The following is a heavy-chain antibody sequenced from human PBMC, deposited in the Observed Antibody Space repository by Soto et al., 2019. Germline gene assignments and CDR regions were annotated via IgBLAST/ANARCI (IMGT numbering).Heavy chain of an antibody. D-gene: IGHD3-10*01. CDR1: GYTFTSYD. Sequence: ASVKVSCKASGYTFTSYDINWVRQATGQGLEWMGWINANSGNTEYAQKFQGRVTITRNTSVSTAYMELSSLRSEDTAVYYCARVYGVYYASGSYTKRDPYYFDYWGQGTLVTVSS. CDR2: INANSGNT. J-gene: IGHJ4*02. V-gene: IGHV1-8*01. CDR3: ARVYGVYYASGSYTKRDPYYFDY.